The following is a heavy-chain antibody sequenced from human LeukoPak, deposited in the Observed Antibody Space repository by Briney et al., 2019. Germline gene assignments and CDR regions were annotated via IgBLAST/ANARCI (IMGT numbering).Heavy chain of an antibody. CDR2: IRYDGGNT. D-gene: IGHD1-26*01. CDR3: ARARGGSYYL. CDR1: GFIFSNYA. J-gene: IGHJ5*02. V-gene: IGHV3-30*02. Sequence: GGSLRLSCAASGFIFSNYAMQWVRQAPGMGLEWVAFIRYDGGNTYYADSVKGRFTISRDNSKNTLYLQMNSLRAEDTAVYYCARARGGSYYLWGQGTLVTVSS.